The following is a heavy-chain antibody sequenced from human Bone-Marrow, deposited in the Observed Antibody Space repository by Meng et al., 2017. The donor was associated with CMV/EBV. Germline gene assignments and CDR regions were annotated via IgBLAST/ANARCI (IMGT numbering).Heavy chain of an antibody. V-gene: IGHV5-51*01. CDR1: GYNFTSYW. J-gene: IGHJ2*01. D-gene: IGHD6-19*01. Sequence: GGSLRLSCKGSGYNFTSYWIGWVRQMPGKGLEWKGIIYPADSDIRYTTSFQGQVTISADKSISTAFLQWSSLKASDTAMYYGATSQVAGTPWYFDLWGRGTLVTVSS. CDR3: ATSQVAGTPWYFDL. CDR2: IYPADSDI.